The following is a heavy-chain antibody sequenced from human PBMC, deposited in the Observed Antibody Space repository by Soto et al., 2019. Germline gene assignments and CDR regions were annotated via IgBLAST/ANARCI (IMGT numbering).Heavy chain of an antibody. Sequence: QVQLQESGPGLVKPSDTLSLTCAVSGYSISSSNWWGWIRQPPGKGLEWIGYIYYSGSTYYNPSLKSRVTMSVDTSKNQFSLMLSSVTAVDTAVYYCARSFSFYCSSTSCYPPGFDYWGQGTLVTVSS. CDR3: ARSFSFYCSSTSCYPPGFDY. J-gene: IGHJ4*02. CDR2: IYYSGST. D-gene: IGHD2-2*01. V-gene: IGHV4-28*01. CDR1: GYSISSSNW.